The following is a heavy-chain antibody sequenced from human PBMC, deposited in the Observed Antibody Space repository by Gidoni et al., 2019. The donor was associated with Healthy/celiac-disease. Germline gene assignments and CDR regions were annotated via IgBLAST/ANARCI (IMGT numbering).Heavy chain of an antibody. Sequence: EVQLLESGGGLVQPGGSLRLSCAASGFTFSSYAMSWVRQAPGKGLEWVSAISGSGGSPYYEDSVKGRFTISRDNSKNTLYLQMNSLRAEDTAVYYCAKDEDYYDSSGINWGQGTLVTVSS. CDR3: AKDEDYYDSSGIN. J-gene: IGHJ4*02. CDR1: GFTFSSYA. V-gene: IGHV3-23*01. D-gene: IGHD3-22*01. CDR2: ISGSGGSP.